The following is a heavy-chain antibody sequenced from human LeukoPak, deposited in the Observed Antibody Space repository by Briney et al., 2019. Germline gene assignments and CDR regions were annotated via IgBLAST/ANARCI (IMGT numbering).Heavy chain of an antibody. J-gene: IGHJ2*01. Sequence: PGGSLRLSCSGSGFTFMNYVMAWVRQAPGKGLEWVSSIRLGGGLTHSADPVKGRFIISRDMNTLFLQMNNLRPEDTATYYCARKITMVRGPLIKGYFDLWGRGTLVSVSS. CDR3: ARKITMVRGPLIKGYFDL. CDR1: GFTFMNYV. CDR2: IRLGGGLT. D-gene: IGHD3-10*01. V-gene: IGHV3-23*01.